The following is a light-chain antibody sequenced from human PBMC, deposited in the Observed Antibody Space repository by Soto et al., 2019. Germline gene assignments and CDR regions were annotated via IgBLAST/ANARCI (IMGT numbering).Light chain of an antibody. CDR2: DAS. J-gene: IGKJ1*01. CDR3: QQYGSSRWT. V-gene: IGKV3D-20*01. CDR1: QSVSSSY. Sequence: IVMTQSPASLSVSPGEIATLSCGASQSVSSSYLAWYQQKPGLAPRLLIYDASSRATGISDRFSGSGSGTDFTLTISRLEPEDFAVYYCQQYGSSRWTFGQGTKVEI.